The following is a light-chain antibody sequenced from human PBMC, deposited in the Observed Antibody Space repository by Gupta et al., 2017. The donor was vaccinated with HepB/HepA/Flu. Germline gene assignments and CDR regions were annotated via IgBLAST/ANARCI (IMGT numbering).Light chain of an antibody. CDR2: GTS. CDR1: HSVTRSY. J-gene: IGKJ5*01. V-gene: IGKV3-20*01. CDR3: QQYGSSGIT. Sequence: EIVLTQSPGTLSLSPGERVTLSCRASHSVTRSYLGWYQQIPGKAPSLLIYGTSNRDTGIPDRFSGSGSGTDFTLTINRLEPEDFAVYYCQQYGSSGITFGQGTRLEIK.